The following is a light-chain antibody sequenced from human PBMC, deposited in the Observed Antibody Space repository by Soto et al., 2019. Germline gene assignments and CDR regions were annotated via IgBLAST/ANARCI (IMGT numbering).Light chain of an antibody. J-gene: IGLJ1*01. CDR3: SSYTSTSTLEV. CDR2: DVS. Sequence: QSALTQPASVSGSPGQSITISCTGTSSDVCGYVYVSWYQQHPGKAPKLIIYDVSSRPSGVSSRFSGSKSGNAASLSISGLQAEDEADYYCSSYTSTSTLEVFGTGTKLTVL. CDR1: SSDVCGYVY. V-gene: IGLV2-14*03.